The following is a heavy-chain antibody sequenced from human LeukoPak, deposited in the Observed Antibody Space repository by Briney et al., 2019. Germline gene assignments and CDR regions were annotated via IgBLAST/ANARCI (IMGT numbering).Heavy chain of an antibody. CDR1: GFTFSSYA. J-gene: IGHJ4*02. V-gene: IGHV3-30*18. CDR3: AKDWEVFDY. CDR2: ISHDGSNK. D-gene: IGHD1-26*01. Sequence: PGGSLRLSCAASGFTFSSYAMSGVRQAPGKGLEWVAVISHDGSNKYYADSVKGRFTISRDNSKNTLYLQMNSLRAEDTAVYYCAKDWEVFDYWGQGTLVTVSS.